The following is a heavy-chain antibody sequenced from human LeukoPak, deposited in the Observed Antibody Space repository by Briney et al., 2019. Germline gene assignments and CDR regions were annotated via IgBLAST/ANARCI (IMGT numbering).Heavy chain of an antibody. Sequence: GGSLRLSCAASGFTFSSYEMNWVRQAPGKGLEWVSYISSSSSYIYYADSVKGRFTISRDNAKNSLYLQMNSLRAEDTAVYYCAKDLRSSADSKMGAADYWGQGTLVTVSS. V-gene: IGHV3-21*05. CDR3: AKDLRSSADSKMGAADY. D-gene: IGHD1-26*01. CDR2: ISSSSSYI. J-gene: IGHJ4*02. CDR1: GFTFSSYE.